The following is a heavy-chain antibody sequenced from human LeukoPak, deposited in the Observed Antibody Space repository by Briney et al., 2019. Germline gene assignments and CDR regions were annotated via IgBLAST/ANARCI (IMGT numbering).Heavy chain of an antibody. Sequence: GRSLRLSCVASGLIFRNYAMHWVRQAPGKGLEWVAVGSHDGSNKLYGDSVKGQFNITRDNYKNTVYLQMDNLRPEDTAVYYCAKDRDSSTWSFFDFWGQGTLVTVSS. V-gene: IGHV3-30*18. J-gene: IGHJ4*02. CDR1: GLIFRNYA. D-gene: IGHD6-13*01. CDR2: GSHDGSNK. CDR3: AKDRDSSTWSFFDF.